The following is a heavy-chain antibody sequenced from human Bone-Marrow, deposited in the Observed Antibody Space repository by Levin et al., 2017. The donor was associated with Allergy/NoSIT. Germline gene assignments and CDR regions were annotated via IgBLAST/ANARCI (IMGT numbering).Heavy chain of an antibody. D-gene: IGHD3-3*01. J-gene: IGHJ4*02. CDR1: GFTFRNYA. Sequence: GGSLRLSCAASGFTFRNYAMHWVRQAPGKGLEWLAVISYDGENQYYAESVKGRFTISRDNSKNTLDLHINSLRADDTAVYYCAKDNHRGYYTYIFDFWGQGALVTVSS. CDR2: ISYDGENQ. CDR3: AKDNHRGYYTYIFDF. V-gene: IGHV3-30*18.